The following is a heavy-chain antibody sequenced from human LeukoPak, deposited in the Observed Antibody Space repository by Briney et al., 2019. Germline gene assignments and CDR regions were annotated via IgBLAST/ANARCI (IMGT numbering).Heavy chain of an antibody. Sequence: GGSLRLSCAASGYTFISYYMHWVRQAPGQGLEWMGMINPSGGSTSYAQKFQGRVTMTRDTSTSTVYMELSSMRSEDTAAYYCARDLGTRDFWSGYKGYFDYWGQGTLVTVSS. CDR3: ARDLGTRDFWSGYKGYFDY. J-gene: IGHJ4*02. CDR1: GYTFISYY. V-gene: IGHV1-46*01. D-gene: IGHD3-3*01. CDR2: INPSGGST.